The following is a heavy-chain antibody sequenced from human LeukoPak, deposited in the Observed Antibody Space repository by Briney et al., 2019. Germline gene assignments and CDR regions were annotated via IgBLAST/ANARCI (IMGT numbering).Heavy chain of an antibody. CDR3: ARASASAYCGGDCYPIYFDY. J-gene: IGHJ4*02. CDR2: INPISGGT. CDR1: GYTFTDYY. D-gene: IGHD2-21*02. Sequence: ASVKVSCKASGYTFTDYYMHWVRQAPGQGLEWMGWINPISGGTNYAQKFQGRVTMTRDTSISTAYMELSRLRSDDTAVYYCARASASAYCGGDCYPIYFDYWGQGTLVTVSS. V-gene: IGHV1-2*02.